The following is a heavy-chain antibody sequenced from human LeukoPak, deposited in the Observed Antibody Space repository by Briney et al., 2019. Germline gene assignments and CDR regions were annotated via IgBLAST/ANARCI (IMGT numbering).Heavy chain of an antibody. CDR1: GFIFSNAW. CDR3: ARQMDV. V-gene: IGHV3-48*01. CDR2: ISSTSSTI. Sequence: GGSLRLSCAASGFIFSNAWMSWVRQAPGKGLEWLSYISSTSSTIYADSVKGRFTISRDNAKNSLYLQMNSLRAEDTAVYYCARQMDVWGHGTTVTVSS. J-gene: IGHJ6*02.